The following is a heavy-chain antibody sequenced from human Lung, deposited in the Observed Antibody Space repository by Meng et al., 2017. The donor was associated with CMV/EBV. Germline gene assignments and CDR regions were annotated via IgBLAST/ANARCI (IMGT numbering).Heavy chain of an antibody. J-gene: IGHJ6*02. CDR2: ISSSGSTI. CDR3: AREVLVPAAIRYYYYGMDV. V-gene: IGHV3-48*03. Sequence: GGSLRLXCAASGFTFSSYEMNWVRQAPGKGLEWVSYISSSGSTIYYADSVKGRFTISRDNAKNSLYLQMNSLRAEDTAVYYCAREVLVPAAIRYYYYGMDVWRQGXTVTVSS. CDR1: GFTFSSYE. D-gene: IGHD2-2*01.